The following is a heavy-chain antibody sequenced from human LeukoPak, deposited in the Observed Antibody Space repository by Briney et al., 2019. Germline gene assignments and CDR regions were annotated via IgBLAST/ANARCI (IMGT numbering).Heavy chain of an antibody. CDR3: ASGTVAAGSFDY. CDR1: GFTFDDYA. D-gene: IGHD6-13*01. J-gene: IGHJ4*02. CDR2: VSWNGGSI. Sequence: GGSLRLSCAASGFTFDDYAMHWVRQAPGKGLEWVSGVSWNGGSIGYSDSVKGRFIISRDNARNSLYLQMNSLRVEDTAVYYCASGTVAAGSFDYWGQGTLVTVSS. V-gene: IGHV3-9*01.